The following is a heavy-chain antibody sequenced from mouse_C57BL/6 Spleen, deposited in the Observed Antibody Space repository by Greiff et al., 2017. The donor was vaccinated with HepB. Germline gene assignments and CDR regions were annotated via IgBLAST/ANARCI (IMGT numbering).Heavy chain of an antibody. J-gene: IGHJ3*01. CDR3: ARDEAYYSNYGWFAY. D-gene: IGHD2-5*01. CDR1: GYTFTGYW. Sequence: QVQLQQSGAELMKPGASVKLSCKATGYTFTGYWIEWVKQRPGHGLEWIGEILPGSGSTNYNEKFKGKATFTADTSSNTTYMQLSSLTTEDSAIDDCARDEAYYSNYGWFAYWGQGTLVTVSA. V-gene: IGHV1-9*01. CDR2: ILPGSGST.